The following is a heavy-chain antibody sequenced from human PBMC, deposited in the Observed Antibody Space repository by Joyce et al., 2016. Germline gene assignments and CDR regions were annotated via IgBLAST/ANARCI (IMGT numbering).Heavy chain of an antibody. V-gene: IGHV4-30-2*01. J-gene: IGHJ4*02. Sequence: TLSLTCDVSGVSINSGGYSWSWIRQPPGKGLEWIGYIYDNGYTYYTPSLRTRLTMSVDASRNQFSLNLVSVTAADTAVYYCARAGSLYDRRKGAFDFWGQGTQVTVSS. CDR2: IYDNGYT. CDR1: GVSINSGGYS. D-gene: IGHD2/OR15-2a*01. CDR3: ARAGSLYDRRKGAFDF.